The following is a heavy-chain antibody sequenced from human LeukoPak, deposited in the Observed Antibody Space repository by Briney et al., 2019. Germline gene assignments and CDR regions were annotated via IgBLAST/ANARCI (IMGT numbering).Heavy chain of an antibody. D-gene: IGHD2-2*01. V-gene: IGHV4-4*07. Sequence: SETLSLTCTVSGGSISSYYWSWIRQPAGKGVEWIGRIYNSGSTNYTPSLKSRVTMSVVTSKNQFSLQLSSVTAADPAVYYCARDQDVVVPAAYNWFDPWGQGTLVTVSS. J-gene: IGHJ5*02. CDR2: IYNSGST. CDR3: ARDQDVVVPAAYNWFDP. CDR1: GGSISSYY.